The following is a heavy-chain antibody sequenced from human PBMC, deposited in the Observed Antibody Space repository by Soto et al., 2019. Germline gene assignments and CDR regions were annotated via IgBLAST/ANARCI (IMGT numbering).Heavy chain of an antibody. Sequence: SGPTLVNPTQTLALTCTFSGFSLTTRGVGVGWMRQPPGEALEWLAVIYWDDDRRYSPSLKSRLTITKDTSKNLVVVTMTNMDPVDTATYFCAHVVITYGGVIGEDAFDIWGQGTMVTVSS. D-gene: IGHD3-16*02. CDR2: IYWDDDR. J-gene: IGHJ3*02. CDR3: AHVVITYGGVIGEDAFDI. V-gene: IGHV2-5*02. CDR1: GFSLTTRGVG.